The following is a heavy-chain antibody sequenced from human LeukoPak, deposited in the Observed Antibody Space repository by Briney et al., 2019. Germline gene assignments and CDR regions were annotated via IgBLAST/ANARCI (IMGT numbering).Heavy chain of an antibody. CDR2: MFYGGDT. Sequence: SETLSLTCTVSGASISRSSWSWIRQPPGKGLEWIGYMFYGGDTNHNPSLKSRVTMSVDMSKNQFSLRLTSVTAADTAVYYCAGHKVYDFGGSDWYFDLWGRGTLVTVSS. CDR1: GASISRSS. CDR3: AGHKVYDFGGSDWYFDL. D-gene: IGHD4-23*01. V-gene: IGHV4-59*08. J-gene: IGHJ2*01.